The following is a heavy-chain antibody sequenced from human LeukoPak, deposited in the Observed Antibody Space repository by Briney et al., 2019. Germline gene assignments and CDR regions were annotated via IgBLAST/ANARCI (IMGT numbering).Heavy chain of an antibody. Sequence: GGSLRLSCAASGFTFSRYGMSWVRQAPGKGLEWVSSIGSSGGTTYYVDSVKGRFTISRDNSKNTLFLQMDSLRAEATAVYYCATLLISAGTDYWGKGTLVTVSS. CDR1: GFTFSRYG. V-gene: IGHV3-23*01. D-gene: IGHD6-13*01. J-gene: IGHJ4*02. CDR2: IGSSGGTT. CDR3: ATLLISAGTDY.